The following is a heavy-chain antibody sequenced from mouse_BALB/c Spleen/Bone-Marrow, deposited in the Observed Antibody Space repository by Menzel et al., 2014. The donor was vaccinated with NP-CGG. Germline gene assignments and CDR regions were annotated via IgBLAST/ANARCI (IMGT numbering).Heavy chain of an antibody. CDR3: ARETGPRAMDY. CDR2: ISDDGGNT. CDR1: GFTFSDYY. D-gene: IGHD4-1*01. Sequence: EVKLMESGGGLVKPGGSLKLSCAASGFTFSDYYMFWVRQTPEKRLEWVATISDDGGNTYYRDSVKGRFTISRDNAKNKLNLQMSGLKSEDTATYHCARETGPRAMDYWGQGTSVTVSS. J-gene: IGHJ4*01. V-gene: IGHV5-4*02.